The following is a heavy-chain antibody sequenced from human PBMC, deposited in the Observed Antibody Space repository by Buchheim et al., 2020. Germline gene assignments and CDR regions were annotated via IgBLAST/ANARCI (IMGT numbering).Heavy chain of an antibody. CDR3: ARDFSGWSRDY. J-gene: IGHJ4*02. D-gene: IGHD6-19*01. Sequence: DVQLVESGGGLVMPGGSLTLSCVTSGFSFSPFGITWVRQAPGKGLEWVATVGSGHHTFYADLVEGRFTVSRDNARSSVYLQLNSLRAEDTAVYFCARDFSGWSRDYWGQGTL. CDR2: VGSGHHT. V-gene: IGHV3-21*01. CDR1: GFSFSPFG.